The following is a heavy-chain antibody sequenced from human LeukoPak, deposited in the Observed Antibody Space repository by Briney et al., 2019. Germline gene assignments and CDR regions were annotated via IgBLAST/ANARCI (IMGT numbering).Heavy chain of an antibody. CDR3: ARDGAWFELGYCSSTSCAANDY. CDR2: ISAYNGNT. V-gene: IGHV1-18*01. D-gene: IGHD2-2*01. J-gene: IGHJ4*02. Sequence: ASVKVSCKASGYTFTSYGISWVRQAPGQGLEWMGWISAYNGNTNYAQKLQGRVIMTTDTSTSTAYMELRSLRSDDTAVYYCARDGAWFELGYCSSTSCAANDYWGQGTLVTVSS. CDR1: GYTFTSYG.